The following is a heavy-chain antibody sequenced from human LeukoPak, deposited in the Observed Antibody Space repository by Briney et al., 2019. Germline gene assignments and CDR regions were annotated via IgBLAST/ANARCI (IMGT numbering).Heavy chain of an antibody. J-gene: IGHJ4*02. D-gene: IGHD3-22*01. Sequence: SETLSLTCAVSGDSISGGYYWGWTRQPPGKGLEWIGHIHHSGGTYYNPSLKSRVTISVDTSKNQFSLIVTSVTAADTAVYYCARQAPYYYDNTGYYLYWGQGILVTVSS. CDR3: ARQAPYYYDNTGYYLY. CDR2: IHHSGGT. CDR1: GDSISGGYY. V-gene: IGHV4-38-2*01.